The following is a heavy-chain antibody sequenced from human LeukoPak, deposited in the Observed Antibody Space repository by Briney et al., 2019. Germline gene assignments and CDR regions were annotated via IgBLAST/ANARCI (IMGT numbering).Heavy chain of an antibody. V-gene: IGHV1-8*01. CDR2: INPNNGNT. J-gene: IGHJ4*02. CDR3: AIRGGSGWYVY. D-gene: IGHD6-19*01. Sequence: ASVKVSCKASGYTFTSYDINWVRQATGQGLEWMGWINPNNGNTGYAQKFQGRVTMTRNTSISTAYMELSGLRSEDTAVYYCAIRGGSGWYVYWGQGTLVTVSS. CDR1: GYTFTSYD.